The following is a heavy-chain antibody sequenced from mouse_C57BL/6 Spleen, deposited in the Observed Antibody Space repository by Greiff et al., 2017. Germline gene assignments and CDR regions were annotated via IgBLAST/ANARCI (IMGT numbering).Heavy chain of an antibody. V-gene: IGHV1-52*01. Sequence: QVQLQQPGAELVRPGSSVKLSCKASGYTFTSYWMHWVKQRPIQGLEWIGNIDPSDSETHYNQKFKDKATLTVDKSSSTAYMQLSILTSEDSAVYYCARIYYDYDVRYFDVWGTGTTVTVSS. J-gene: IGHJ1*03. CDR3: ARIYYDYDVRYFDV. D-gene: IGHD2-4*01. CDR2: IDPSDSET. CDR1: GYTFTSYW.